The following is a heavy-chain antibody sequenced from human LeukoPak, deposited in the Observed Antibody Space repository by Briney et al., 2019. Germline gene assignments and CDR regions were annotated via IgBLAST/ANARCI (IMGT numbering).Heavy chain of an antibody. CDR3: AKDGLRYFDWLALYYFDY. CDR1: GFTFSNYG. Sequence: GGSLRLSCAASGFTFSNYGIHWVRQAPGKGLEWVAVISSDGNHKYYADSVKGRFTISRDNSKNTLYLQMNSLRTEDTAVYYCAKDGLRYFDWLALYYFDYWGRGTLVTVSS. CDR2: ISSDGNHK. J-gene: IGHJ4*02. D-gene: IGHD3-9*01. V-gene: IGHV3-30*18.